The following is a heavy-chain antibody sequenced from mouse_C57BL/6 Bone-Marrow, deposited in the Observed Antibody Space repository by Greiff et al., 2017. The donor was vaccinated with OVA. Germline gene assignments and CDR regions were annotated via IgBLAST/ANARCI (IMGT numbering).Heavy chain of an antibody. J-gene: IGHJ4*01. CDR2: SRNKANDYTT. CDR1: GFTFSDFY. V-gene: IGHV7-1*01. CDR3: ASEAGSEGSYAMDY. Sequence: EVQLVESGGGLVQSGRSLRLSCATSGFTFSDFYMEWVRQAPGKGLEWIAASRNKANDYTTEYSASVKGRFIVSRATSQSILYLQMNALGAEDAAIYCCASEAGSEGSYAMDYWGQGTSVTVSS.